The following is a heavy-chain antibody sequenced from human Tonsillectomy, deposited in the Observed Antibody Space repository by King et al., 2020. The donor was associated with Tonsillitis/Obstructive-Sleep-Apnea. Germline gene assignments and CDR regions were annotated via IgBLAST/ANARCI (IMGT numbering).Heavy chain of an antibody. Sequence: VQLQESGPGLVKPSETLSLPCAVSGDSISSFYWSWLRQPPGKGLEWIGYLYYSGSTSYNPSLKSRVPISLDTSKNQFSLRLSSVTATDTAIYYCARTSELEPGYKYMDVWGLGTTVTVSS. CDR3: ARTSELEPGYKYMDV. D-gene: IGHD1-1*01. V-gene: IGHV4-59*01. CDR1: GDSISSFY. CDR2: LYYSGST. J-gene: IGHJ6*03.